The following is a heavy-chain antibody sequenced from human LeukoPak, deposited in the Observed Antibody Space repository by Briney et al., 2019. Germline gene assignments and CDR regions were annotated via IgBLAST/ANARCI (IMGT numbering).Heavy chain of an antibody. J-gene: IGHJ6*03. Sequence: SETLSLTCTVSGGSISSSSYYWGWIRQPPGKGLEWIGSIYYSGSTYYNPSLKSRVTISVDTSKNQFSLKLSSVTAADTAVYYCARERRIIRYYYYYMDVWGKGTTVTISS. CDR2: IYYSGST. CDR1: GGSISSSSYY. CDR3: ARERRIIRYYYYYMDV. V-gene: IGHV4-39*07.